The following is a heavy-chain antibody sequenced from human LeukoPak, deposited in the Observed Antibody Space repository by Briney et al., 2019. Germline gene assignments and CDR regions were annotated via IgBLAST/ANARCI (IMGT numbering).Heavy chain of an antibody. CDR2: ISSSSDNI. CDR1: GFPFSSYS. CDR3: ASDRNHAFDY. Sequence: GGSLRLSCVASGFPFSSYSMNWVRQAPGKGLECVSYISSSSDNIYYVDSVKGRFTISRDNARNSLYLQMDGLRYDDTAVYYCASDRNHAFDYWGQGSLVTVSS. V-gene: IGHV3-48*02. D-gene: IGHD1-14*01. J-gene: IGHJ4*02.